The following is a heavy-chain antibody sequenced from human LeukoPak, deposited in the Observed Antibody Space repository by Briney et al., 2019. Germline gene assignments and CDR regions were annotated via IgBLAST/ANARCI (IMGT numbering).Heavy chain of an antibody. CDR2: IYPGDSDT. J-gene: IGHJ6*02. CDR1: GYSFTSYW. Sequence: GESLKISCKGSGYSFTSYWIGWVRQMAGKGLEWMGIIYPGDSDTRYSPSFQGQVTISADKSISTAYLQWRSLKASDTAMYYCARRKIRNGMDVWGQGTTVTVSS. V-gene: IGHV5-51*01. CDR3: ARRKIRNGMDV.